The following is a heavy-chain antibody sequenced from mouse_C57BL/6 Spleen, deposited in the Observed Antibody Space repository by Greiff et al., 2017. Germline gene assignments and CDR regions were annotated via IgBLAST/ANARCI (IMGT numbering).Heavy chain of an antibody. CDR1: GYSITSGYY. J-gene: IGHJ4*01. V-gene: IGHV3-6*01. Sequence: EVQLVESGPGLVKPSQSLSLTCSVTGYSITSGYYWNWIRQFPGNKLEWMGYISYDGSNNYNPSLKNRISITRDKSKNQFFLKLNSVTTEDTATYYCARDSHYYGSNAMDYWGQGTSVTFAS. CDR2: ISYDGSN. D-gene: IGHD1-1*01. CDR3: ARDSHYYGSNAMDY.